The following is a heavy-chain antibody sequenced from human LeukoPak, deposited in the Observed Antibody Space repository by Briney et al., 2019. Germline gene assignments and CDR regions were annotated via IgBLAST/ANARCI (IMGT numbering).Heavy chain of an antibody. CDR3: ARGYPAAGFNY. D-gene: IGHD6-13*01. CDR2: INHSGST. J-gene: IGHJ4*02. CDR1: GGSFSGYY. V-gene: IGHV4-34*01. Sequence: PSETLSLTRAVYGGSFSGYYWSWVRQPPGKGLEWIGEINHSGSTNYKPSLKSRVAISVDTSKKQFSLKLSSVTAADTAVYYCARGYPAAGFNYWGQGTLVTVSS.